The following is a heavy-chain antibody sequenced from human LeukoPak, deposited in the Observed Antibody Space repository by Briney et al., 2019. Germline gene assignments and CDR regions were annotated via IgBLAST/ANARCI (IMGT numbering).Heavy chain of an antibody. V-gene: IGHV4-59*01. CDR3: ARETSLAGFASGLGFNY. CDR2: IYGSGNT. Sequence: SETLSLTCTVSGASISSWYWSWIRQPPGKGLEWIGYIYGSGNTNYNPSLKSRVTMSLDTSKNQFSLKLTSVTAADTATYYCARETSLAGFASGLGFNYWGQGILVTVSS. J-gene: IGHJ4*02. D-gene: IGHD6-19*01. CDR1: GASISSWY.